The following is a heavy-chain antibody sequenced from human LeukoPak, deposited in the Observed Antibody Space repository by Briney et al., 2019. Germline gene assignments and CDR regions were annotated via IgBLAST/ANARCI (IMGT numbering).Heavy chain of an antibody. CDR2: ISGRGGGT. J-gene: IGHJ5*02. Sequence: GGSLRLSCAASGFTFSNYAMSWVRQAPEKGLEWVSGISGRGGGTNYADSVKGRFTVSRDNSMNTLYLQMNSLRAEDTAVYYCVKGSIFGVPNNWFDPWGQGTLVTVSS. CDR1: GFTFSNYA. V-gene: IGHV3-23*01. D-gene: IGHD3-3*01. CDR3: VKGSIFGVPNNWFDP.